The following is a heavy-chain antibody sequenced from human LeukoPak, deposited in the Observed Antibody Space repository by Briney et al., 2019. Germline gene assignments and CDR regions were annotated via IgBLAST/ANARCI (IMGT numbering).Heavy chain of an antibody. CDR1: GYTLSSGYC. CDR3: ARDPPRSGYAFDI. Sequence: PSETLSLTCSASGYTLSSGYCWGWIRPPPGKGPGWIGSIYHSGSTYYNPSLKSRVTISVDTSKNQFSLKLSSVTAADTAVYYCARDPPRSGYAFDIWGQGAMVTVSS. V-gene: IGHV4-38-2*02. CDR2: IYHSGST. J-gene: IGHJ3*02. D-gene: IGHD6-19*01.